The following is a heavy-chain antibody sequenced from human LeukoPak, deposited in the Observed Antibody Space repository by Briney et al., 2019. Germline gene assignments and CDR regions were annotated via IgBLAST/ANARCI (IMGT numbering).Heavy chain of an antibody. CDR2: IKNNGGGT. D-gene: IGHD3-10*01. CDR3: ARVQSTVRGIQGPFDL. CDR1: GFTFSTYA. J-gene: IGHJ4*02. V-gene: IGHV3-64*01. Sequence: GSLRLSRAASGFTFSTYAMHWVRQAPGKGLEYVSAIKNNGGGTYYASSVQGRFTVSRDNSRSTLYLQMDSLRPDDMAIYYCARVQSTVRGIQGPFDLWGQGTLVTVS.